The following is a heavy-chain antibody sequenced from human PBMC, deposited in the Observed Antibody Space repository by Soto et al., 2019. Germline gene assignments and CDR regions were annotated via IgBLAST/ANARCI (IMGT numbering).Heavy chain of an antibody. V-gene: IGHV2-5*02. J-gene: IGHJ4*02. CDR1: AFSLTTSGVG. Sequence: QITLKESGPTLVKPTQTLTLTCTFSAFSLTTSGVGVAWIRQPPGKALEWLALIYWDDDKRYSPSLKSRLIVTKDTSRNQVVLTMTNMDPVDTATYYCAHTRGGGNSALIDYWGQGTLVTVSS. CDR3: AHTRGGGNSALIDY. CDR2: IYWDDDK. D-gene: IGHD1-1*01.